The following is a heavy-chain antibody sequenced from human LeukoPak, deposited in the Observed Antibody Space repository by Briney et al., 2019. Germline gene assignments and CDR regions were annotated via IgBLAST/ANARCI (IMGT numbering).Heavy chain of an antibody. CDR2: ISSSGST. V-gene: IGHV4-4*07. J-gene: IGHJ5*02. D-gene: IGHD1-1*01. Sequence: KTSETLSLTCSVSGDSISYFYWSWIRQAAGKGLEWIERISSSGSTDYNASLKSRVTMSVDTSKNQLSLKVSSVTAADTAVYYCARPVPSRLGWFDPWGQGTLVTVSS. CDR1: GDSISYFY. CDR3: ARPVPSRLGWFDP.